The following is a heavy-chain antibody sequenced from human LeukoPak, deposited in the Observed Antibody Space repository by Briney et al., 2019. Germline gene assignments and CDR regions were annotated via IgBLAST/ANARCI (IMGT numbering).Heavy chain of an antibody. CDR3: ARREMGRYCSSTSCYSFAD. V-gene: IGHV4-39*07. Sequence: SETLSLTCTVSGGSISSGDFYWGWIRQPPRKGLELIGYIYYSGSTYYNPSLKSRVTISEDTSKNQFSLKLSSVTAADTAVYYCARREMGRYCSSTSCYSFADWGQGTLVTVSS. J-gene: IGHJ4*02. CDR1: GGSISSGDFY. CDR2: IYYSGST. D-gene: IGHD2-2*02.